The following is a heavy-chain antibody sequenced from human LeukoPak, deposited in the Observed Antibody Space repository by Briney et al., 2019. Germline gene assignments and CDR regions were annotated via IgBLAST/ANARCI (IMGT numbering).Heavy chain of an antibody. CDR1: GFTFSSYG. CDR2: IRYDGSNK. V-gene: IGHV3-30*02. Sequence: GGSLRLSCAASGFTFSSYGMHWVRQAPGKGLEWVAFIRYDGSNKYYADSVRGRFTISRDNSKNTLYLQMNSLRAEDTAVYYCAKDHNCGGDCYHDYWGQGTLVTVSS. D-gene: IGHD2-21*02. J-gene: IGHJ4*02. CDR3: AKDHNCGGDCYHDY.